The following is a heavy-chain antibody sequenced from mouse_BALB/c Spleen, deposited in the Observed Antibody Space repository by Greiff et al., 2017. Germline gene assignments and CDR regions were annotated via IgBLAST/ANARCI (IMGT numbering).Heavy chain of an antibody. Sequence: EVQLQQSGAELVKPGASVKLSCTASGFNIKDTYMHWVKQRPEQGLEWIGRIDPANGNTKYDPKFQGKATITADTSSNTAYLQLSSLTSEDTAVYYCARAFYYYGSGDYWGQGTTLTVSS. CDR2: IDPANGNT. CDR1: GFNIKDTY. CDR3: ARAFYYYGSGDY. V-gene: IGHV14-3*02. D-gene: IGHD1-1*01. J-gene: IGHJ2*01.